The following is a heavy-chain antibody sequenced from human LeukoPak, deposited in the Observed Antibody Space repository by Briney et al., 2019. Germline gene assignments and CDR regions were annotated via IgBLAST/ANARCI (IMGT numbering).Heavy chain of an antibody. CDR1: GFTVSNNY. J-gene: IGHJ3*02. Sequence: GGSLRLSCAASGFTVSNNYMRWVRQAPGKGLEWVSLIYSGGSTYYADSVKGRFTISRDNSKNTLYLQMNSLRAEDTAVYYCARHRSGGSQDDAFDIWGQGTMVTVSS. D-gene: IGHD2-15*01. V-gene: IGHV3-66*04. CDR3: ARHRSGGSQDDAFDI. CDR2: IYSGGST.